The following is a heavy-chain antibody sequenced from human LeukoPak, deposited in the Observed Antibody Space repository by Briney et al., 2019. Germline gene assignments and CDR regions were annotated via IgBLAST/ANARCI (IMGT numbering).Heavy chain of an antibody. J-gene: IGHJ3*02. D-gene: IGHD4-23*01. CDR1: GFTFSDYH. Sequence: GGSLRLSCAASGFTFSDYHMSWIRQAPGKGLEWVSYISSSGSTIYYADSVKGRFTISRDNAKNSLYLQMNSLRAEDTAVYYCAQIAVVKNAFDIWRQGTMVTVSS. CDR2: ISSSGSTI. V-gene: IGHV3-11*01. CDR3: AQIAVVKNAFDI.